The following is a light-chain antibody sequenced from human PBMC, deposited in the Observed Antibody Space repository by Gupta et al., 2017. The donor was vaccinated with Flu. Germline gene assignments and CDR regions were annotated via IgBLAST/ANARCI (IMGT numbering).Light chain of an antibody. CDR3: SSYTDISSRKVI. Sequence: QSALTQPASVSGSPGQSITISCTGTSTDVGRHDYVSWYQQHPGKVPKVMIYEVTNRPSGVSNRFSGSKSGNTAYLTISGLHAEDEADYYCSSYTDISSRKVIFGGGTELTVL. CDR1: STDVGRHDY. J-gene: IGLJ2*01. V-gene: IGLV2-14*01. CDR2: EVT.